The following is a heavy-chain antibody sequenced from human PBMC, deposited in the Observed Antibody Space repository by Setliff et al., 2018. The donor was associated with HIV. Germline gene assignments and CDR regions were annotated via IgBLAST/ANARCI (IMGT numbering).Heavy chain of an antibody. CDR3: ARGAYGSGSYEINF. D-gene: IGHD3-10*01. J-gene: IGHJ4*02. CDR1: GFTFRNYK. V-gene: IGHV3-48*03. Sequence: PGGSLRLSCAASGFTFRNYKFNWVRQAPGRGLEWVSSISIGSGGAIDYADSVQGRFTISRDNSKNSLYLQMNSLRAEDTAVYYCARGAYGSGSYEINFWGQGTLVTVSS. CDR2: ISIGSGGAI.